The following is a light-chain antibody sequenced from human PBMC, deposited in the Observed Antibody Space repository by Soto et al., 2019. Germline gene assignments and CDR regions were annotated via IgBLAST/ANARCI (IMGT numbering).Light chain of an antibody. CDR2: RAS. V-gene: IGKV1-5*03. CDR3: QQYDRASWT. Sequence: DIQMTQSPSTLSASVGDRVIITCRASQSISSWWAWYQQKPGKAPNLLIYRASTLKSGIPSRFSGSGSGTEFTLTISSLQPDDFATYYCQQYDRASWTFGPGTKVEIK. J-gene: IGKJ1*01. CDR1: QSISSW.